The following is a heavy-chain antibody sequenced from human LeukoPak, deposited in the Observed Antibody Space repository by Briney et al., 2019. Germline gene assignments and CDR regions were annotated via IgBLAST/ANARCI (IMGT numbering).Heavy chain of an antibody. J-gene: IGHJ4*02. D-gene: IGHD3-22*01. CDR2: IYRGGNT. Sequence: GGSLRLSCAASGLTVSSNCMSWVRQAPGKGLEWVSFIYRGGNTYYADSVKGRFTISRDNSKNTVHLQMNSLRAEDTAMYYCARRAGDYSHPYDYWGQGTLVTVSS. CDR3: ARRAGDYSHPYDY. CDR1: GLTVSSNC. V-gene: IGHV3-53*01.